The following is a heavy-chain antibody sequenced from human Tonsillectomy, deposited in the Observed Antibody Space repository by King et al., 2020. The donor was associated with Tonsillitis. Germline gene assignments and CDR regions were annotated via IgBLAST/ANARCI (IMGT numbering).Heavy chain of an antibody. J-gene: IGHJ2*01. CDR2: IKAGNGNT. CDR3: ARERQQLPQYCYFDL. Sequence: QLVQSGAEVKKPGASVKVSCKASGYTFTSCTMHWVRQAPGQRLEWMGWIKAGNGNTKYSQKFQGRVTITRDTSASTTYMELSSLRSEDTAVYDCARERQQLPQYCYFDLWGRGTLVTVS. V-gene: IGHV1-3*01. D-gene: IGHD6-13*01. CDR1: GYTFTSCT.